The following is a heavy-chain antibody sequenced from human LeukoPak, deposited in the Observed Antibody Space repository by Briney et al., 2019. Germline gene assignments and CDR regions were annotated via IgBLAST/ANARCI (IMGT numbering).Heavy chain of an antibody. Sequence: PGGSLRLSCAASGFTVSSNYMSWVRQAPGKGLEGVSVIYSGGSTYYADSVKGRFTISRDNSKNTLYLQMNSLRAEDTAVYYCATEMEGGGYLRHFDYWGQGTLVTVSS. CDR1: GFTVSSNY. CDR3: ATEMEGGGYLRHFDY. J-gene: IGHJ4*02. V-gene: IGHV3-53*01. D-gene: IGHD3-16*01. CDR2: IYSGGST.